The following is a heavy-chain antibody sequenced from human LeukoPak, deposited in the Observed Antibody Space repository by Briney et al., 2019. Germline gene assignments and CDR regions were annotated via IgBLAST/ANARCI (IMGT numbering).Heavy chain of an antibody. D-gene: IGHD1-26*01. Sequence: GGSLRLSCAASGFSFSTYAMSWVRQAPGKGLEWVSAISAGGATIYYADSVKGRFTVSRDNSKNTLYLHMNSLRAEDTAIYCCAKDSGVTYFYYYYYMDVWGQGTTVTVSS. CDR1: GFSFSTYA. J-gene: IGHJ6*03. CDR2: ISAGGATI. V-gene: IGHV3-23*01. CDR3: AKDSGVTYFYYYYYMDV.